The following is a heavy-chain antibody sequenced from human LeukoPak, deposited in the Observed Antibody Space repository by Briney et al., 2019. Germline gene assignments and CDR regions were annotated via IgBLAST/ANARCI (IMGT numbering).Heavy chain of an antibody. CDR1: GFTFSSYV. Sequence: GGSLRLSCAASGFTFSSYVMHWVRQAPGKGLEYVSAVTSNGGSTRYANSVKGRFTISRDNSKNMLYLQMGSLRAEDMAVYYCASVVGGYYPPVEAFDMWGQGTMVTVSS. V-gene: IGHV3-64*01. CDR3: ASVVGGYYPPVEAFDM. D-gene: IGHD3-3*01. CDR2: VTSNGGST. J-gene: IGHJ3*02.